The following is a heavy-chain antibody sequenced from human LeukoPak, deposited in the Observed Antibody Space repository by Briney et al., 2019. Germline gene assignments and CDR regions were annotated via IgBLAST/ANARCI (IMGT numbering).Heavy chain of an antibody. CDR1: GYTFTGYY. Sequence: GASVKISCKTSGYTFTGYYMHWVRQAPGQGLEWMGWINPNSGGTNYAQKFQGRATMTRDTSISTAYMELSRLRSDDTAVYYCARGSIAALYYMDVWGKGTTVTVSS. CDR2: INPNSGGT. V-gene: IGHV1-2*02. D-gene: IGHD6-6*01. J-gene: IGHJ6*03. CDR3: ARGSIAALYYMDV.